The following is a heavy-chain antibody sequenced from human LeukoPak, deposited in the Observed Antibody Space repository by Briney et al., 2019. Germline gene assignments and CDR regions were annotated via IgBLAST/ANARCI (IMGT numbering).Heavy chain of an antibody. CDR2: IRSEAYGGTT. CDR1: GFTFSDYA. V-gene: IGHV3-49*04. CDR3: TRDGGFLYYLDY. D-gene: IGHD2-15*01. Sequence: GGSLRLSCTASGFTFSDYAVNWVRQAPGKGLEWVAFIRSEAYGGTTEYAASVKGRFTFSRDDSKSIAYLQMNNLKTEDTAVYYCTRDGGFLYYLDYWGQGALVTVSS. J-gene: IGHJ4*02.